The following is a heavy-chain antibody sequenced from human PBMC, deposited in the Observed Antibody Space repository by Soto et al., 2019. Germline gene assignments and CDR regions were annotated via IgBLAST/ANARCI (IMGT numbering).Heavy chain of an antibody. CDR1: GYTFTSYG. CDR2: ISSYNGNT. D-gene: IGHD2-2*01. CDR3: ARGPRYCSTTSCFSGVNWFDP. J-gene: IGHJ5*02. V-gene: IGHV1-18*04. Sequence: ASVKVSCKASGYTFTSYGISWVRQAPGQGLEWMGWISSYNGNTNYAQKVQGRVTMTTDTSTSTTYMELRSLRSDDTAVYYCARGPRYCSTTSCFSGVNWFDPWGQGTLVTVYS.